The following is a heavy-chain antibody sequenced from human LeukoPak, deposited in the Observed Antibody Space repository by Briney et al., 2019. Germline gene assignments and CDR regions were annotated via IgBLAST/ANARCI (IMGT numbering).Heavy chain of an antibody. Sequence: SETLSLTCTVSGGSISSYYWSWIRQPPGKGLEWIGYIYYSGSTNYNPSLKSRVTISVDTAKSQFSLKLSSVTAADTAVYYCARDLPGDGYNAFDYWGQGTLVTVSS. CDR3: ARDLPGDGYNAFDY. CDR1: GGSISSYY. CDR2: IYYSGST. V-gene: IGHV4-59*12. D-gene: IGHD5-24*01. J-gene: IGHJ4*02.